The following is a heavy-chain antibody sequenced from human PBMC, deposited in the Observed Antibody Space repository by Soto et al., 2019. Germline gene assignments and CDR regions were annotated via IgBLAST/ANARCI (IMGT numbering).Heavy chain of an antibody. CDR2: ISSSSSYI. CDR3: ARDNPYYYDSSGYYYYFDY. J-gene: IGHJ4*02. D-gene: IGHD3-22*01. Sequence: GGPLRLSCTASGFTFSSYSMNWVRQAPGKGLEWVSSISSSSSYIYYADSVKGRFTISRDNAKNSLYLQMNSLRAEDTAVYYCARDNPYYYDSSGYYYYFDYWGQGTLVTVSS. V-gene: IGHV3-21*01. CDR1: GFTFSSYS.